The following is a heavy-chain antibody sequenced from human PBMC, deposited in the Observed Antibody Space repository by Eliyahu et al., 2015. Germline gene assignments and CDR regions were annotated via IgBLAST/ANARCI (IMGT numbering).Heavy chain of an antibody. D-gene: IGHD2-15*01. CDR2: ISGSGGST. CDR3: AKDRLLLWVFDY. CDR1: GFXFSSYA. V-gene: IGHV3-23*04. Sequence: EVQLVESGGGLVQPGXSLRLSCAASGFXFSSYAMSWVRQAPGKGLEWVSAISGSGGSTYYADSVKGRFTISRDNSKNTLYLQMNSLRAEDTAVYYCAKDRLLLWVFDYWGQGTLVTVSS. J-gene: IGHJ4*02.